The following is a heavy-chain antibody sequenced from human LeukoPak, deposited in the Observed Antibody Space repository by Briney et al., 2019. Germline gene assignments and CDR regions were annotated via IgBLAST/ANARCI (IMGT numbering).Heavy chain of an antibody. CDR3: ARGPSGSDY. J-gene: IGHJ4*02. Sequence: ASVEVSCKVSGYTFTGYYLHWVRQAPGQGLEWMGRINPSSGGTNYAQKFQGRVTMTRDTSINTAYLDLSSLRSDDTAVYYCARGPSGSDYWGQGTLVIVSS. CDR2: INPSSGGT. D-gene: IGHD3-10*01. V-gene: IGHV1-2*06. CDR1: GYTFTGYY.